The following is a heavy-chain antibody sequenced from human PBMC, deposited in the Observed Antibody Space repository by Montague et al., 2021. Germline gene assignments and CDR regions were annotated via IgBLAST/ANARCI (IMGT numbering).Heavy chain of an antibody. CDR2: TYYRSKWYN. Sequence: CAISGDSVARDSAAWNWIRQSPSRGLDRLGRTYYRSKWYNDYAVSVKSRITINPDTSKNQISLQLNSVTPEDTAVYYCARTSASSDYWGQGTLVTVSS. J-gene: IGHJ4*02. V-gene: IGHV6-1*01. CDR3: ARTSASSDY. CDR1: GDSVARDSAA. D-gene: IGHD1-26*01.